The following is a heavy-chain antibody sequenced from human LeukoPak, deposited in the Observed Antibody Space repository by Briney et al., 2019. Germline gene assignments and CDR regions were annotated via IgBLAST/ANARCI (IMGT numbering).Heavy chain of an antibody. Sequence: GGSLRLSCAASGFTFRIYEMNWVRQAPGKGLEWVANINQDGSEKYYVDSVKGRFTISRDNAKNSLFLQMGSLRVEDTAVYYCARESTAGYNSSWYGFRNWGQGTLVSVSS. D-gene: IGHD6-13*01. V-gene: IGHV3-7*01. CDR1: GFTFRIYE. CDR3: ARESTAGYNSSWYGFRN. J-gene: IGHJ1*01. CDR2: INQDGSEK.